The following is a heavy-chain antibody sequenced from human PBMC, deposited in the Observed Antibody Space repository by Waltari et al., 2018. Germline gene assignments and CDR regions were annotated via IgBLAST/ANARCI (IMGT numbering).Heavy chain of an antibody. J-gene: IGHJ2*01. CDR1: GYSISSGYY. CDR3: ARHPTYYYDSSCLGYFDL. V-gene: IGHV4-38-2*01. D-gene: IGHD3-22*01. CDR2: IYHSGST. Sequence: QVQLQESGPGLVKPSETLSLTCAVSGYSISSGYYWGWIRQPPGKGLEWIGSIYHSGSTYYNPSLKSRVTISVDTSKNQFSLKLSSVTAADTAVYYCARHPTYYYDSSCLGYFDLWGRGTLVTVSS.